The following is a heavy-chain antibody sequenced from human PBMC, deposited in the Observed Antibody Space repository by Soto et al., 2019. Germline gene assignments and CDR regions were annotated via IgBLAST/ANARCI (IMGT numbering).Heavy chain of an antibody. V-gene: IGHV3-23*01. CDR1: GFTFSSYA. CDR2: ISGSGGST. CDR3: AKDSPDSGYDPATNFVY. Sequence: EVQLLESGGGLVQPGGSLRLSCAASGFTFSSYAMSWVRQAPGKGLEWVSAISGSGGSTYYADSVKGRFTISRDNSKNTLYLQMNSLRAEDTAVYYCAKDSPDSGYDPATNFVYWGQGTLVTVSS. D-gene: IGHD5-12*01. J-gene: IGHJ4*02.